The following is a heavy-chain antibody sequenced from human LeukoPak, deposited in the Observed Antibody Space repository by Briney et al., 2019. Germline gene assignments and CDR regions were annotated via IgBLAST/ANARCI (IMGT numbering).Heavy chain of an antibody. CDR2: IYTSGST. CDR1: GGSISSYY. CDR3: ARDHLNSGWYFYFQH. J-gene: IGHJ1*01. V-gene: IGHV4-4*07. D-gene: IGHD6-19*01. Sequence: PSETLSLTCTVSGGSISSYYWSWIRQPAGKGLEWIGRIYTSGSTNYNPSLKSRVTMSVDTSKNQFSLKLSSVTAADTAVYYYARDHLNSGWYFYFQHWGQGTLVTVSS.